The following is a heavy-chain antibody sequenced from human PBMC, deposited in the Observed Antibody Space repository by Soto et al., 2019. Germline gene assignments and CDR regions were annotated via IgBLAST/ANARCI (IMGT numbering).Heavy chain of an antibody. CDR1: GFTFSSYA. D-gene: IGHD1-1*01. J-gene: IGHJ4*02. V-gene: IGHV3-23*01. CDR2: ISGSGGST. Sequence: GGSLRLSCAASGFTFSSYAMSWVRQAPGKGLEWVSAISGSGGSTYYADSVKGRFTISRDNSKNTLYLQMNSLRAEDTAVSYCASALVPYTTLFPPLQDCWGQGALVTVPS. CDR3: ASALVPYTTLFPPLQDC.